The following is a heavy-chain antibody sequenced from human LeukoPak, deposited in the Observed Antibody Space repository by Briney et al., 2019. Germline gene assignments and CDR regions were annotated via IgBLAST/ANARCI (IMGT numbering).Heavy chain of an antibody. CDR3: AKDLRAKTDVDTAMVT. Sequence: SGGSLRLSCAASGFTFSSYAMSWVRQAPGKGLELVSAISGSGGSTYYADSVKGRFTISRDNSKNTLYLQMNSLRAEDTAVYYCAKDLRAKTDVDTAMVTWGQGTLVTVSS. D-gene: IGHD5-18*01. CDR2: ISGSGGST. J-gene: IGHJ4*02. CDR1: GFTFSSYA. V-gene: IGHV3-23*01.